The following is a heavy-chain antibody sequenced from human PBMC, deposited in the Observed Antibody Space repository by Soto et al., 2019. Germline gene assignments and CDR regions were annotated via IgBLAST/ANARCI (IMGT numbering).Heavy chain of an antibody. D-gene: IGHD3-16*01. Sequence: QVQLQESGPGLVKPSETLSLTCTVSGGSVSSGSHYWSWIRQPPGEGLEWIGYINDSGSTNSNPSLKSRVTMSLDTSKNQLSLKLSSVTAADTAEYYCARDCSAYSCFTRFDYWGQGTLVNVSP. CDR3: ARDCSAYSCFTRFDY. V-gene: IGHV4-61*01. J-gene: IGHJ4*02. CDR1: GGSVSSGSHY. CDR2: INDSGST.